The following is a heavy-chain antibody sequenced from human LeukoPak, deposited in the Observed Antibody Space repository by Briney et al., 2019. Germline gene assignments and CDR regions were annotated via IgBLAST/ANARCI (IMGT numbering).Heavy chain of an antibody. CDR3: AREYYYDSSGSPLDY. CDR2: IWYDGSNK. CDR1: GFNFNNYG. Sequence: GGSLRLSCAASGFNFNNYGMNWVRQAPGKGLEWVAVIWYDGSNKYYADSVKGRFTISRDNSKNTLYLQMNSLRAEDTAVYYCAREYYYDSSGSPLDYWGQGTLVTVSS. V-gene: IGHV3-33*08. D-gene: IGHD3-22*01. J-gene: IGHJ4*02.